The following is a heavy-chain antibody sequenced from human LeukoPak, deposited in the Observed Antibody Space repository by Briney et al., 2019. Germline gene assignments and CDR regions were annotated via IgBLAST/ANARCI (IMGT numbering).Heavy chain of an antibody. CDR1: GGSFSGYY. J-gene: IGHJ4*02. V-gene: IGHV4-34*01. CDR2: IYYSKKT. D-gene: IGHD5-18*01. CDR3: VSPRGFSYGYFDY. Sequence: SETLSLTCAVYGGSFSGYYWSWIRQPPGKGLEWIGSIYYSKKTYYNPSLKSRVTISADTSKNQFSLTLGSVSATDTAVYYCVSPRGFSYGYFDYWGQGTLVTVSS.